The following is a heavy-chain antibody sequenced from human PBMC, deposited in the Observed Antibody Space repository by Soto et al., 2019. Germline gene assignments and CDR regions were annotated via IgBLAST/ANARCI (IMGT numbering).Heavy chain of an antibody. CDR1: GGSISSYY. V-gene: IGHV4-59*01. J-gene: IGHJ3*02. CDR3: ARDLRVPLGNYDSSGYWSGAFDI. D-gene: IGHD3-22*01. CDR2: IYYSGST. Sequence: QVQLQESGPGLVKPSETLSLTCTVSGGSISSYYWSWIRQPPGKGLEWIGYIYYSGSTNYNPSLKSRVTISVDTSKNQFSLKLSSVTAADTAVYYCARDLRVPLGNYDSSGYWSGAFDIWGQGTMVTVSS.